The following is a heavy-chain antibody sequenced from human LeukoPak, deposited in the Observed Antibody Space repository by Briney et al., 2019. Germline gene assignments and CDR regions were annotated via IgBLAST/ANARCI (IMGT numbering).Heavy chain of an antibody. D-gene: IGHD6-19*01. CDR1: GYTFTSYD. J-gene: IGHJ5*02. Sequence: ASVKVSCKASGYTFTSYDINWVRQATGQGLEWMGWMNPNSGNTGYAQKFQGRATMTRNTSISTAYMELSSLRSEDTAVYYCARRSGWYRKGVRGRWFDPWGQGTLVTVS. V-gene: IGHV1-8*01. CDR2: MNPNSGNT. CDR3: ARRSGWYRKGVRGRWFDP.